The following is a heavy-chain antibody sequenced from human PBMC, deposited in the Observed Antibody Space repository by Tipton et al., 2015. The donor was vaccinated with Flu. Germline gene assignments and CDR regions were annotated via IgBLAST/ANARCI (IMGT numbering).Heavy chain of an antibody. J-gene: IGHJ4*02. Sequence: TLSLTCTVSGASISSGSYYWAWIRQPPGKGLEWVGSVYYSGTTYYNPSLKSRVTISVDTSKNQFSLKVSSVTAAAMAVYYCARVLVVAATPFDYWGQGILVIVSS. CDR1: GASISSGSYY. D-gene: IGHD2-15*01. V-gene: IGHV4-39*07. CDR2: VYYSGTT. CDR3: ARVLVVAATPFDY.